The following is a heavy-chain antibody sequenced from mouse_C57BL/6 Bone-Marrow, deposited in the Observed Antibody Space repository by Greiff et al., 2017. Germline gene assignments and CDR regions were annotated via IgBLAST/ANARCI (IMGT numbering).Heavy chain of an antibody. J-gene: IGHJ1*03. CDR3: ARPTTGWYFDV. CDR1: GYTFTSYW. V-gene: IGHV1-52*01. D-gene: IGHD2-12*01. Sequence: QVQLQQPGAELVRTGSSVKLSCKASGYTFTSYWMHWVKQRPIQGLEWIGNIDPSDSETHYNQKFKDKATLTVDKTSSTSYRQLSSLTSEDSAVDCCARPTTGWYFDVWGTGTTVTVSS. CDR2: IDPSDSET.